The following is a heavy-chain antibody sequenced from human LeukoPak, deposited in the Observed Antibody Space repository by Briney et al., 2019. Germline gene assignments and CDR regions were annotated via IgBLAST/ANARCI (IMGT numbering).Heavy chain of an antibody. D-gene: IGHD3-10*01. CDR3: ARELREYGVFDI. Sequence: ETLSLTCTVSGDSISSSSYYMSWVRQAPGKGLEWVSEIYSDGSRYYAASVKGRFSISRDNSKNTVYLQMNSLRGEDTAVYYCARELREYGVFDIWGQGTMVTVSS. CDR2: IYSDGSR. CDR1: GDSISSSSYY. J-gene: IGHJ3*02. V-gene: IGHV3-53*01.